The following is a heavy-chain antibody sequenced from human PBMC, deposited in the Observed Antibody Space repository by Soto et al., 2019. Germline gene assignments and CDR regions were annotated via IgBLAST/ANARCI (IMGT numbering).Heavy chain of an antibody. CDR2: IWYDGSNK. CDR3: ARDGGYARFFDY. CDR1: GFTFSSYG. J-gene: IGHJ4*02. D-gene: IGHD2-2*01. Sequence: LRLSCAASGFTFSSYGMHWVRQAPGKGLEWVAVIWYDGSNKYYVDSVKGRFTISRDNSKNTLFLQMNSLRAEDTAVYYCARDGGYARFFDYWGQGTLVTVS. V-gene: IGHV3-33*01.